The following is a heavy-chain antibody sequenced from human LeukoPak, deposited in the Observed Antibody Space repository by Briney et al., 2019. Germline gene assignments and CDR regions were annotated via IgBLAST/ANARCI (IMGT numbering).Heavy chain of an antibody. CDR1: GYTFSDYD. CDR3: ARVVMKAFYYYYMDV. CDR2: MNPTSGDT. J-gene: IGHJ6*03. D-gene: IGHD2-21*01. Sequence: ASVKVSCKASGYTFSDYDVNWVRQAPGQGLEWMEWMNPTSGDTGYAQKFQGRVTMTRSMSRNTAYMELSRLRSEDTAVYFCARVVMKAFYYYYMDVWGKGTT. V-gene: IGHV1-8*01.